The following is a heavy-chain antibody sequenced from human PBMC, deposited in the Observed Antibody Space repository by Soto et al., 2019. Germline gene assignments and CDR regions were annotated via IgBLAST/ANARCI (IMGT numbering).Heavy chain of an antibody. J-gene: IGHJ4*02. D-gene: IGHD4-17*01. V-gene: IGHV3-11*05. Sequence: QVQLVESGGGLVKPGGSLRLSCAASGFTFSDHYMSWIRQAPGKGLEWVSYISSSSSYTNYADSVKGRFTISRDNAKNSLYLQMNSMRAEDTAVYYCARSPTVVTPVDYWGQGTMVTVSS. CDR3: ARSPTVVTPVDY. CDR1: GFTFSDHY. CDR2: ISSSSSYT.